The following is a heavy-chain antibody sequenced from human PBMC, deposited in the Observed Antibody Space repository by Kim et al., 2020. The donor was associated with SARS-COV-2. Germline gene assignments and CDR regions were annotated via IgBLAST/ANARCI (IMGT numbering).Heavy chain of an antibody. CDR2: ITSSGDVD. CDR1: GFSFENFG. CDR3: AKSVISGAGSYYDI. D-gene: IGHD3-22*01. J-gene: IGHJ2*01. Sequence: GGSLRLSCVASGFSFENFGMSWVRQAPGKGLEWVTGITSSGDVDAYADSVEGRFTTSRDNFKNTAQLEIRKMAAEDTAIYLCAKSVISGAGSYYDIRGR. V-gene: IGHV3-23*01.